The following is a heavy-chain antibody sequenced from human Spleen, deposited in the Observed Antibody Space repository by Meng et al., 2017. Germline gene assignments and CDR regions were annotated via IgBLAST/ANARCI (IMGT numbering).Heavy chain of an antibody. CDR3: TIYRSGHI. D-gene: IGHD6-19*01. J-gene: IGHJ3*02. V-gene: IGHV3-73*01. CDR1: GVTLSGSD. CDR2: NRSKANSFAT. Sequence: GESLKISCAVSGVTLSGSDIHWVRQASGRGLEWVGRNRSKANSFATAYPPSLKGRFTVSRDDSKNTAYLPMDSMILEDTAMYYCTIYRSGHIWGQGTMVTVSS.